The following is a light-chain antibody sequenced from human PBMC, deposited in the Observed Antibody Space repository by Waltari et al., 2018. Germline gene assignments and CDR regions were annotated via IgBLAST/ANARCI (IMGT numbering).Light chain of an antibody. CDR1: SSDVGSYNL. Sequence: QSALTQPASVSGSPGQSITISCTGTSSDVGSYNLVSWYQQHPGRAPKLMIYEVSERPSGVSNRFSGCKSGNTASLTISGLQAEDEADYYCCSYTGSPHVVFGGGTKLTVL. V-gene: IGLV2-23*02. CDR2: EVS. J-gene: IGLJ2*01. CDR3: CSYTGSPHVV.